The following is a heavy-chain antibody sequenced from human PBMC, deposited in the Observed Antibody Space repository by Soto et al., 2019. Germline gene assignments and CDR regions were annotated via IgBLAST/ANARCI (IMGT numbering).Heavy chain of an antibody. J-gene: IGHJ6*02. CDR3: ARAYRENYFYDMDV. CDR1: GGSFSNYA. CDR2: IIPMFGIG. D-gene: IGHD1-26*01. V-gene: IGHV1-69*13. Sequence: SVKVSCKASGGSFSNYAISWVRQAPGQGLEWMGGIIPMFGIGNYAEKFLGRVTITADESTSTSHMELRSLRSEDTAVYFCARAYRENYFYDMDVWGQGTTVTVSS.